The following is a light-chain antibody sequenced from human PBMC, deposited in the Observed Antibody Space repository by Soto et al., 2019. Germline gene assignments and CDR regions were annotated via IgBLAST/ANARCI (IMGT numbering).Light chain of an antibody. V-gene: IGKV1-5*01. Sequence: DIQMTQSPSILSASVGDRVTITCRASQSIRNWLAWYQQKPGKVPKVLIYESSTLQSGAPSRFSGSGSGTEFTLTIASLQPDDFGTYYCLLYDSYPWTFGPGTKVEV. CDR2: ESS. CDR1: QSIRNW. CDR3: LLYDSYPWT. J-gene: IGKJ1*01.